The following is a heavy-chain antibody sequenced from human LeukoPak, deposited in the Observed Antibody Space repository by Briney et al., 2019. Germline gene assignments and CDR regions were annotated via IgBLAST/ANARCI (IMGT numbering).Heavy chain of an antibody. Sequence: GASVTVSCKASGYTFTSYDINWVRQATGQGLEWMGWMNPNSGNTGYAQKFQGRVTMTRSTSITTAYMELSSLRPEDTAVYYCVRCAVGCYYNYGIDAWGQGTTVTVSS. CDR3: VRCAVGCYYNYGIDA. D-gene: IGHD2-8*01. J-gene: IGHJ6*02. CDR2: MNPNSGNT. CDR1: GYTFTSYD. V-gene: IGHV1-8*01.